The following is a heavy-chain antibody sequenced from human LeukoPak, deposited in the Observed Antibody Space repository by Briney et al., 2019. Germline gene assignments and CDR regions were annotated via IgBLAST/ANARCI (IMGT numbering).Heavy chain of an antibody. CDR1: GGSFSGYY. CDR3: ARRPSAPFDY. V-gene: IGHV4-34*01. Sequence: SETLSLTCAVYGGSFSGYYWSWIRQPPGKGLGWIGEINHSGSTNYNPSLKSRVTISVDTSKNQFSLKLSSVTAADTAVYYCARRPSAPFDYWGQGTLVTVSS. J-gene: IGHJ4*02. CDR2: INHSGST.